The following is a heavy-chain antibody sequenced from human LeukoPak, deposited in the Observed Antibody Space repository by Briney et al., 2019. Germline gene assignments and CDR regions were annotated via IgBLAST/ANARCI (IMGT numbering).Heavy chain of an antibody. D-gene: IGHD3-10*01. Sequence: PSETLSLTCNVSGGSISTSNYYWGWIRQPPGKGLEWIGSIYYSGSTYYNPSLKSRVTISVDTSKNQFSLKLSSVTAADTAVYYCARVEPYYYGSGSSLNWFDPWGQGTLVTVSS. J-gene: IGHJ5*02. CDR2: IYYSGST. CDR1: GGSISTSNYY. V-gene: IGHV4-39*07. CDR3: ARVEPYYYGSGSSLNWFDP.